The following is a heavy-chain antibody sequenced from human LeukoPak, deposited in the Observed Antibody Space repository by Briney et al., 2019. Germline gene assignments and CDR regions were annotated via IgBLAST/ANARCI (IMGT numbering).Heavy chain of an antibody. CDR2: IIPIFGTA. J-gene: IGHJ3*02. V-gene: IGHV1-69*13. Sequence: SVKVSCKASGGTFSSYAISWVRQAPGQGLEWMGGIIPIFGTANYAQKFQGRVTITADESTSTAYMELSSLRSEDTAVYYCAREIAPPDAFDIWGQGTMVTVSS. D-gene: IGHD6-13*01. CDR1: GGTFSSYA. CDR3: AREIAPPDAFDI.